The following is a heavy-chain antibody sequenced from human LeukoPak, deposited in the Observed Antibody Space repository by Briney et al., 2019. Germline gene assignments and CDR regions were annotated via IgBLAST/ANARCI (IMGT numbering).Heavy chain of an antibody. J-gene: IGHJ4*02. CDR2: ISYDGSNK. CDR3: ARDPDYGADLEIDY. V-gene: IGHV3-30*03. Sequence: PGRSLRLSFAASGFTFSSYGMHWVRQAPGKGLEWVAVISYDGSNKYYADSVKGRFTISRDNSKNTLYLQMNSLRSEDTAVYYCARDPDYGADLEIDYWGQGTLVTVSS. D-gene: IGHD4-17*01. CDR1: GFTFSSYG.